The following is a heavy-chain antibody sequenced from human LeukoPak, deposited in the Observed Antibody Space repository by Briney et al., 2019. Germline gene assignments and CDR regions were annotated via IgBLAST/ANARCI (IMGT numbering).Heavy chain of an antibody. Sequence: PGGSLRLSCAASGFTFSSYWMNWVRQAPGKGLEWVANIKQDGSVKQYVDSVKGRFTVSRDNAKNSLYLQMNSLRDEDTAVYYCARNPGGIGDYWGQGTLVTVSS. J-gene: IGHJ4*02. CDR3: ARNPGGIGDY. D-gene: IGHD4-23*01. CDR1: GFTFSSYW. CDR2: IKQDGSVK. V-gene: IGHV3-7*02.